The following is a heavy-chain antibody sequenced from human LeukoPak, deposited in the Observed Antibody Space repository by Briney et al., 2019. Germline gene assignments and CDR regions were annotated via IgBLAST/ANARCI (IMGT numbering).Heavy chain of an antibody. D-gene: IGHD5-24*01. J-gene: IGHJ4*02. CDR1: GGTFSSYA. CDR3: ARDPSRDGYGGDY. V-gene: IGHV1-69*05. Sequence: SVKVSCKASGGTFSSYAISWVRQAPGQGLEWMGGIIPIFGTANYAQKFQGRVTITTDESTSTAYMELSSLRSEDTAVYYCARDPSRDGYGGDYWGQGTLVTVSS. CDR2: IIPIFGTA.